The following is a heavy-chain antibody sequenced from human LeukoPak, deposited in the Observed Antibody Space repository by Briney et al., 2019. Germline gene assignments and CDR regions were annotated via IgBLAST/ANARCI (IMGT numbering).Heavy chain of an antibody. V-gene: IGHV5-51*01. CDR3: ARPDDYGGKPAAFDI. CDR2: IYPGDSDT. Sequence: PGESLKISCQGSEYSFTTYWIGWVRQMPGKGLEWMGIIYPGDSDTRYSPSFRGQVTISADKSINTAYLQWSSLKASDTAMYYCARPDDYGGKPAAFDIWGQGTMVTVSS. D-gene: IGHD4-23*01. J-gene: IGHJ3*02. CDR1: EYSFTTYW.